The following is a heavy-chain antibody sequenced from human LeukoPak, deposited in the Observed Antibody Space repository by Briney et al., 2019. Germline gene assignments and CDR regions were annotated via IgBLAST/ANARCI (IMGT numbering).Heavy chain of an antibody. J-gene: IGHJ4*02. Sequence: ASVKVSCKASGYTFTSYGISWVRQAPGQGLEWMGWMNPNSGNTGYAQKFQGRVTMTRNTSISTAYMELSSLRSEDTAVYYCARSPAMVRGVKMRLGIDYWGQGTLVTVSS. CDR1: GYTFTSYG. D-gene: IGHD3-10*01. V-gene: IGHV1-8*02. CDR3: ARSPAMVRGVKMRLGIDY. CDR2: MNPNSGNT.